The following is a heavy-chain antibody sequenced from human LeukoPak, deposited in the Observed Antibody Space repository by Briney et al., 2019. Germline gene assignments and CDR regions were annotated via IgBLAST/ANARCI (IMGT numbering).Heavy chain of an antibody. CDR1: GFTFSSSA. CDR2: ISSSGTYI. CDR3: ARSADYGDFGTH. V-gene: IGHV3-21*01. Sequence: GGSLRLSCAASGFTFSSSAMSWVRQAPGKGLEWVSSISSSGTYIFYADSVRGRFTISRDNPKNSLYLEMNSLTVEDTAVFYCARSADYGDFGTHWGQGTLVTVSS. J-gene: IGHJ4*02. D-gene: IGHD4-17*01.